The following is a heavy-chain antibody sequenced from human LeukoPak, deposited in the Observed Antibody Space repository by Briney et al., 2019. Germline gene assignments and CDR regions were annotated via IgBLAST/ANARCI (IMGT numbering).Heavy chain of an antibody. CDR2: INHSGST. CDR1: GGSFSGYY. V-gene: IGHV4-34*01. CDR3: ARRGVGATGFDY. D-gene: IGHD1-26*01. Sequence: SETLSLTCAVYGGSFSGYYWSWIRQPPGKGLEWIGEINHSGSTNYNPSLKSRVTISVDTSKNQFSLKLSSVTAADTAVYYCARRGVGATGFDYWGQGTLVTVSS. J-gene: IGHJ4*02.